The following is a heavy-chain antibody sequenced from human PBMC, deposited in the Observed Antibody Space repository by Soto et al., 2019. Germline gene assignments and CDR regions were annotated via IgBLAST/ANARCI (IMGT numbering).Heavy chain of an antibody. CDR2: IYYSGST. Sequence: PSETLSLTCTVSGGSISSGDYYWSWISQPPGKGLEWIGYIYYSGSTYYNPSLKSRVTISVDTSKNQFSLKLSSVTAADTAVYYCASNSYGYIFYEYWGQGTLVTVSS. CDR1: GGSISSGDYY. D-gene: IGHD5-18*01. V-gene: IGHV4-30-4*01. J-gene: IGHJ4*02. CDR3: ASNSYGYIFYEY.